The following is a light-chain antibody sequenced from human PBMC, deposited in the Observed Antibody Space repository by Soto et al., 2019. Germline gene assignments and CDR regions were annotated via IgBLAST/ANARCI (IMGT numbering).Light chain of an antibody. CDR3: QQYKNWPLT. Sequence: ILMTQSPATLSVSPGERATLSCRASQSVSSDLAWYQHKPGQAPRLLIYGASTRATVIPARFSGSGSGTEFTLTISSLQSEDFAVYYCQQYKNWPLTFGQGTKVDI. J-gene: IGKJ1*01. V-gene: IGKV3-15*01. CDR2: GAS. CDR1: QSVSSD.